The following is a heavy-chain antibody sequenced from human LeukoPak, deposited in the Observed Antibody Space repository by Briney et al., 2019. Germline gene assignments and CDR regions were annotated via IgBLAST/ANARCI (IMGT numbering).Heavy chain of an antibody. CDR2: ISSSGTYI. D-gene: IGHD3-10*01. Sequence: GGSLRLSCVGSGFTFSSYNMNWVRQAPGKGLEWVSAISSSGTYINYADSVKGRFTISRDNAKNSLYLQMNSLRVEDTAVYYCARVQPGNDYGSGSYYNWGQGTLVTVSS. V-gene: IGHV3-21*06. J-gene: IGHJ4*02. CDR3: ARVQPGNDYGSGSYYN. CDR1: GFTFSSYN.